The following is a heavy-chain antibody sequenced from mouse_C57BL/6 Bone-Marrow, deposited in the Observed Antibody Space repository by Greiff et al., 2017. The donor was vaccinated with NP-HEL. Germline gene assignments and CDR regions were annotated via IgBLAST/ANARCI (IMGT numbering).Heavy chain of an antibody. J-gene: IGHJ2*01. V-gene: IGHV1-4*01. CDR3: APLTTVVAWDY. D-gene: IGHD1-1*01. CDR2: INPSSGYT. Sequence: VQLQQSGAELVRPGASVKMSCKASGYTFTSYTMHWVKQRPGQGLEWIGYINPSSGYTKYNQKFKDKATLTADKSSSTAYMQLSSLTSEDSAGYYCAPLTTVVAWDYWGQGTTLTVSS. CDR1: GYTFTSYT.